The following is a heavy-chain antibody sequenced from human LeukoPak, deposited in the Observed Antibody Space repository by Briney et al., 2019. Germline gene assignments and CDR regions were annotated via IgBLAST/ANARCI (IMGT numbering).Heavy chain of an antibody. J-gene: IGHJ4*02. CDR1: GGTFSSYA. Sequence: GASVKVSCKASGGTFSSYAISWVRQAPGQGLEWMGRIIPILGIANYAQKFQGRVTITADKSTSTAYMELSSLRSEDTAVYYCARDVDLGYCSGGSCYSGDYWGQGTLVTVSS. D-gene: IGHD2-15*01. CDR3: ARDVDLGYCSGGSCYSGDY. CDR2: IIPILGIA. V-gene: IGHV1-69*04.